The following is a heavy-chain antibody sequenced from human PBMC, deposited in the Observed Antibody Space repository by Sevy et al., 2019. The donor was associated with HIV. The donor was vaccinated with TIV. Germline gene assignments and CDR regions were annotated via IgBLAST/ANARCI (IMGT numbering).Heavy chain of an antibody. CDR2: INPNSGGT. V-gene: IGHV1-2*02. CDR1: GYTFTGYY. Sequence: ASVKVSCKASGYTFTGYYMHWVRQAPGQGLEWMGWINPNSGGTNYAQTFQGRVTMTRDTSISTAYMELSRLRSDDTAVYYCARGLGDSSGYYNYYYYYMDVWGKGTTVTVSS. CDR3: ARGLGDSSGYYNYYYYYMDV. D-gene: IGHD3-22*01. J-gene: IGHJ6*03.